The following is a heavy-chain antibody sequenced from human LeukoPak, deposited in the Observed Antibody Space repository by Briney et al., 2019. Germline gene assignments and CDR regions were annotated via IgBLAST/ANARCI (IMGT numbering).Heavy chain of an antibody. CDR3: AREPNTPPYYFEY. CDR2: ISSSSSYI. J-gene: IGHJ4*02. V-gene: IGHV3-21*01. Sequence: PGGSLRLSCAASGFTFSSYSMNWVRQAPGKGLEWVSSISSSSSYIYYADSVKGRFTISRDNAKNSLYLQMNSLRAEDTALYYCAREPNTPPYYFEYWGQGALVTVSS. CDR1: GFTFSSYS.